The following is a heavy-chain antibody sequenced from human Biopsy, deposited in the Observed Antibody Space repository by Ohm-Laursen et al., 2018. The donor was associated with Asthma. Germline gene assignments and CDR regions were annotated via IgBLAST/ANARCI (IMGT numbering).Heavy chain of an antibody. CDR3: ARAVDYSHYYGIDV. CDR1: GHTFNSAG. CDR2: ISVYNGNT. V-gene: IGHV1-18*01. D-gene: IGHD3-10*01. Sequence: SVKVYCKTSGHTFNSAGITWVRQAPGQGLEWMGWISVYNGNTKVAQKLQDRVTMITDTSTSTAYMELRSLRSDDTAVYFCARAVDYSHYYGIDVWGQGTTVTVS. J-gene: IGHJ6*02.